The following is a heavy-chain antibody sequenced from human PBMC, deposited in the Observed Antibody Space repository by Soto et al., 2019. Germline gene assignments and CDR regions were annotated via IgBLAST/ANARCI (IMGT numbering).Heavy chain of an antibody. CDR3: ARDRGAAASTRYYYGMDV. D-gene: IGHD6-13*01. Sequence: QVQLVESGGGVVQPGRSLRLSCAASGFTFSSYGMHWVRQAPGKGLECVAVIWYDGTNKYYADSVKGRFTISRDNSKNTLYLQMKSLRAEDSAVYYCARDRGAAASTRYYYGMDVWGQGTTVTVSS. V-gene: IGHV3-33*01. CDR2: IWYDGTNK. J-gene: IGHJ6*02. CDR1: GFTFSSYG.